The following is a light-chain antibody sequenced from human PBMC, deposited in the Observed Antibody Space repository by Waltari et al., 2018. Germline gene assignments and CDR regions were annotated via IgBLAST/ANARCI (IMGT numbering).Light chain of an antibody. Sequence: EIVFTQSPGTLPLSPGQRATLSCRASQSVGKYLAWYQQKPGQAPRLLIYDASTRATGIPDRFSGSGSGTDFSLTISRLEPEDFAVYYCQKYVNLPATFGQGTKVEIK. CDR2: DAS. V-gene: IGKV3-20*01. CDR1: QSVGKY. CDR3: QKYVNLPAT. J-gene: IGKJ1*01.